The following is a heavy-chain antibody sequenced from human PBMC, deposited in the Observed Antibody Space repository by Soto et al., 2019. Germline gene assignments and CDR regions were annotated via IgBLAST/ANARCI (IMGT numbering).Heavy chain of an antibody. Sequence: SVKVYCKTSGFTFTSSAVQWVRQARGQRLEWIGWIVVGSGNTNYAQKFQERVTITRDMSTSTAYMELSSLRSEDAAVYYCAALWAYCSSTSCYKGIEFDYWGQGTLVTVSS. D-gene: IGHD2-2*01. J-gene: IGHJ4*02. CDR2: IVVGSGNT. CDR3: AALWAYCSSTSCYKGIEFDY. CDR1: GFTFTSSA. V-gene: IGHV1-58*01.